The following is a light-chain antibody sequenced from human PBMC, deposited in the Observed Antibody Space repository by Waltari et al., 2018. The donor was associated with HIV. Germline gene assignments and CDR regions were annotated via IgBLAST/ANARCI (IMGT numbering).Light chain of an antibody. CDR3: GTWDSSLSAVV. Sequence: TISCSGSSSNIGNNYVSWYQQLPGTAPKLLIYDNNKRPSGIPDRFSGSKSGTSATLGITGLQTGDEADYYCGTWDSSLSAVVFGGWTKLTVL. CDR1: SSNIGNNY. J-gene: IGLJ2*01. V-gene: IGLV1-51*01. CDR2: DNN.